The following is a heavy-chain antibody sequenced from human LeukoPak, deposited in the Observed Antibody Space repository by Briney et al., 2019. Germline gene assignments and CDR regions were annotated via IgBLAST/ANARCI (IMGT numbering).Heavy chain of an antibody. CDR3: ARDFPRRSDGEGSYYYYGMDV. D-gene: IGHD4-17*01. Sequence: PSETLSLTCTVSGGSISSYYWSWIRPPPGKGLEWIGYIYYSGSTNYNPSLKSRVTISVDTSKNQFSLKLSSVTAADTAVYYCARDFPRRSDGEGSYYYYGMDVWGQGTTVTVSS. V-gene: IGHV4-59*01. CDR1: GGSISSYY. J-gene: IGHJ6*02. CDR2: IYYSGST.